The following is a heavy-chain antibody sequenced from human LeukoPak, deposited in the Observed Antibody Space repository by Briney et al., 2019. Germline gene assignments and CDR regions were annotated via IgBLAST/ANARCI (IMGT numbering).Heavy chain of an antibody. CDR3: ARALDY. J-gene: IGHJ4*02. V-gene: IGHV4-4*02. CDR1: GESMYNDNW. Sequence: PSETLSLTCAVSGESMYNDNWWSWVRQPPGRGLEWIGEISYRGSTNYNPSLKSRVTISADNSKNQFSLKLSSVTAADTAVYYCARALDYWGQGTLVTVSS. CDR2: ISYRGST.